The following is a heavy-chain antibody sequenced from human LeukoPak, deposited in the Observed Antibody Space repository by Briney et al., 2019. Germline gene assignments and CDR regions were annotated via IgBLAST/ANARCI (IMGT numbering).Heavy chain of an antibody. CDR3: ARGYYYDSSGLDY. CDR2: IYYRGST. V-gene: IGHV4-30-4*08. D-gene: IGHD3-22*01. Sequence: SQTLSLTCTVSGGSLSSGDYYWSSVRQPPGTGLEWVGYIYYRGSTSTNPSLKSRVTRSVDASKNQFSLKLSSVTAADTAVYYCARGYYYDSSGLDYWGQGTLVTVSS. J-gene: IGHJ4*02. CDR1: GGSLSSGDYY.